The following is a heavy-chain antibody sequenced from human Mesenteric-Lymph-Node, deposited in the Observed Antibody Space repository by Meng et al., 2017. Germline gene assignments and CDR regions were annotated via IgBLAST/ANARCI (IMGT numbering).Heavy chain of an antibody. V-gene: IGHV4-34*01. CDR3: ARGPYYFDSGSTDY. J-gene: IGHJ4*02. CDR1: GGSFSGYY. Sequence: GSLRLSCAVSGGSFSGYYWTWIRQPPGKGLEWIGEIIHDGSTNYNPSLKSRVTISVDTSKNQFSLKLSSVTAADTAVYFCARGPYYFDSGSTDYWGQGTLVTVSS. CDR2: IIHDGST. D-gene: IGHD3-10*01.